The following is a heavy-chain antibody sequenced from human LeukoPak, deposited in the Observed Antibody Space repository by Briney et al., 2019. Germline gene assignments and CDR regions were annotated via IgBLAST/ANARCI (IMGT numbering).Heavy chain of an antibody. Sequence: PSETLSLTCAVYGGSFSGYHWSWIRQPPGKGLEWIGEINHSGSTNYNPSLKSRVTISVDTSKNQFSLKLSSVTAVDTAVYYCARDVYYYYGMDVWGQGTTVTVSS. J-gene: IGHJ6*02. CDR1: GGSFSGYH. D-gene: IGHD3-16*01. CDR2: INHSGST. CDR3: ARDVYYYYGMDV. V-gene: IGHV4-34*01.